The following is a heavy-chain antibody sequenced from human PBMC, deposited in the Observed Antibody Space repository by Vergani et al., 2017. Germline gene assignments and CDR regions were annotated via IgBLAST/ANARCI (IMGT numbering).Heavy chain of an antibody. CDR1: GGSISSYY. CDR2: IYYSGST. D-gene: IGHD1-1*01. CDR3: ARHTRDWNGIYYYYYMDV. V-gene: IGHV4-59*01. J-gene: IGHJ6*03. Sequence: QVQLQQWGAGLLKPSETLSLTCTVSGGSISSYYWSWIRQPPGKGLEWIGYIYYSGSTNYNPSLKSRVTRSVDTSKNQFSLKLSSVTAADTAVYYCARHTRDWNGIYYYYYMDVWGKGTTVTVSS.